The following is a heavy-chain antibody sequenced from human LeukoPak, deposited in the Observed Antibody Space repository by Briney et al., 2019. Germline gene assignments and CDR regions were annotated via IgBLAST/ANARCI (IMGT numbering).Heavy chain of an antibody. J-gene: IGHJ3*01. V-gene: IGHV2-70*11. CDR2: IDWDDDK. Sequence: SGPALVKPTQTLTLTCTFSGFSLSTSAMCVSWIRQPPGKALEWLARIDWDDDKYYTSSLKTRLSISKDTSKNQVVLTMTNMDPADTATYYCARHITVVRGVVTETGKDAFDVWGQGTMVTVSS. CDR1: GFSLSTSAMC. D-gene: IGHD3-10*01. CDR3: ARHITVVRGVVTETGKDAFDV.